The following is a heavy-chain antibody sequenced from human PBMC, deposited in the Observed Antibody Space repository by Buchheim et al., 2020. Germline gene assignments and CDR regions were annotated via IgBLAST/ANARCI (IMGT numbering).Heavy chain of an antibody. Sequence: QVQLVQSGAEVKKPGSSVKVSCKASGGTFSSYTISWVRQAPGQGLEWMGRIIPILGIANYAQKFQGRVTITADKSTSTAYMELSSLRSEDTAVYYCADAYYYGSGSRNYYGMDVWGQGTT. V-gene: IGHV1-69*02. J-gene: IGHJ6*02. CDR3: ADAYYYGSGSRNYYGMDV. CDR2: IIPILGIA. CDR1: GGTFSSYT. D-gene: IGHD3-10*01.